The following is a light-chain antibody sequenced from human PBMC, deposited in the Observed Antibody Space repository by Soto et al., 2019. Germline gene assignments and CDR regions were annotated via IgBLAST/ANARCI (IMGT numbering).Light chain of an antibody. J-gene: IGKJ3*01. V-gene: IGKV1-27*01. CDR1: QGISNY. Sequence: DIQMTQSPSSLSASVGDRVTITCRASQGISNYLAWYQQKPGKVPKLLIYAASTLQSGVPSRFSGSGSGTGFTLTISSLQPEDVATYYCQKYNSAPRTFGPGTKVDIK. CDR3: QKYNSAPRT. CDR2: AAS.